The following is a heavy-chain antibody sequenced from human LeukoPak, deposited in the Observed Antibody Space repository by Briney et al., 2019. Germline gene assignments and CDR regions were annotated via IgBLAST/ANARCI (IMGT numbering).Heavy chain of an antibody. CDR2: INHSGST. CDR1: GGPLSGYY. D-gene: IGHD1-26*01. CDR3: ARHVMGSYYQRGKFDY. V-gene: IGHV4-34*01. Sequence: SETLSLTCAVYGGPLSGYYWSWIRQPPGKGLEWIGEINHSGSTNYNPSLKSRATISVDTSKNQFYLQLSPVTAADTAVYYCARHVMGSYYQRGKFDYWGQGTLVTVSS. J-gene: IGHJ4*02.